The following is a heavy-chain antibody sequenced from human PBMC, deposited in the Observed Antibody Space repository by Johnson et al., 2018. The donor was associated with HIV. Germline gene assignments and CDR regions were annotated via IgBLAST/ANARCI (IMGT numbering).Heavy chain of an antibody. J-gene: IGHJ3*02. D-gene: IGHD3-10*01. Sequence: VQLVESGGGLVQPGGSLRLSCAASGFTFSSYAMSWVRQAPGKGLEWVSAISGSGGSTYYADSVKGRFTISRDNSKNTLYLQMNSLRAEATAVYYCAKDWTFCGELVWANDAFDIWGQGTMVTVSS. CDR3: AKDWTFCGELVWANDAFDI. CDR2: ISGSGGST. CDR1: GFTFSSYA. V-gene: IGHV3-23*04.